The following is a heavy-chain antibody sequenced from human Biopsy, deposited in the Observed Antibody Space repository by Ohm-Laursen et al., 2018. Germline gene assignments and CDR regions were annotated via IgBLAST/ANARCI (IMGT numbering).Heavy chain of an antibody. CDR1: GFTFSDYY. V-gene: IGHV3-11*01. CDR3: ATAIDRRFDY. J-gene: IGHJ4*02. CDR2: ISSSISTI. Sequence: SLRLSCAASGFTFSDYYMSWIRQAPGKGLEFISYISSSISTISYADSVKGRFTISRDNAKKSLYLQLNSLRAEDTAVYYCATAIDRRFDYWGQGTLVTVSS. D-gene: IGHD3-22*01.